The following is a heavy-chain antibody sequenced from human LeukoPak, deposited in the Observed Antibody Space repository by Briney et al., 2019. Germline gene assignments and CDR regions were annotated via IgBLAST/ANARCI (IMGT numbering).Heavy chain of an antibody. V-gene: IGHV4-59*01. Sequence: SETLSLTCTVSGVSISSYYWSWIRQPPGKGLEWIGYIYYSGSTNYNPSLKSRVTISVDTSKNQFSLKLSSVTAADTAVYYCARGGGYDSLNFDYRGQGTLVTVSS. CDR1: GVSISSYY. D-gene: IGHD5-12*01. J-gene: IGHJ4*02. CDR2: IYYSGST. CDR3: ARGGGYDSLNFDY.